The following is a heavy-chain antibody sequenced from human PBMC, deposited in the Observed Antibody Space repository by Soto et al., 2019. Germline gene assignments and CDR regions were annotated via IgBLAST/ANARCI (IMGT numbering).Heavy chain of an antibody. V-gene: IGHV3-23*01. J-gene: IGHJ4*02. CDR1: GFTFSSYA. CDR2: ISGSGGST. CDR3: AIDGAGIAVVMGAFDY. D-gene: IGHD6-19*01. Sequence: PGGSLRLSCAASGFTFSSYAMSWVRQAPGKGLEWVSAISGSGGSTYYADSVKGRFTISRDNSKNTLYLQLNSLRAEDTAVYYCAIDGAGIAVVMGAFDYWGQGTLVTVSS.